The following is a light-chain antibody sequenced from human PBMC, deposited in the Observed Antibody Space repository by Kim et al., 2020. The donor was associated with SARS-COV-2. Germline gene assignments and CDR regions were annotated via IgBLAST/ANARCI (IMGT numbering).Light chain of an antibody. CDR2: RDH. Sequence: SVAVGKTARITGGGNNIGNRNVHWYKHKPGQAPVLVIYRDHNRPSGIPERFTGSNSGNTATLTISVAQAGDEAVYCCQVWDTNTRRFGGGTQLTVL. CDR1: NIGNRN. J-gene: IGLJ2*01. V-gene: IGLV3-9*01. CDR3: QVWDTNTRR.